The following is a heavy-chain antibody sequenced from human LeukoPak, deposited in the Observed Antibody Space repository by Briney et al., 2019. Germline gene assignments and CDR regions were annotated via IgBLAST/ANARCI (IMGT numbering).Heavy chain of an antibody. Sequence: ASVKVSCKASGGTFSSYAISWVRQAPGQGLEWMGGIIPIFGTANYAQKFQGRVTITADEFTSTAYMELSSLRSEDTAVYYCARIEADYDILTGGPYNWFDPWGQGTLVTVSS. CDR2: IIPIFGTA. V-gene: IGHV1-69*13. CDR3: ARIEADYDILTGGPYNWFDP. D-gene: IGHD3-9*01. CDR1: GGTFSSYA. J-gene: IGHJ5*02.